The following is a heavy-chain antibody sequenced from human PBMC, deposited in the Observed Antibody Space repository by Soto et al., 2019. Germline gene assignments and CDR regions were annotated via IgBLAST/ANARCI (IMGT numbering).Heavy chain of an antibody. V-gene: IGHV4-31*03. J-gene: IGHJ5*02. CDR1: GDSIGGVGY. Sequence: ASETLSLTCTVSGDSIGGVGYWSWIRQFPGRGLEWIGCISSSGSTYYNPALNNRISLSLDTSQNQFSLKLLSVTAADTDIYYCARSGVTGIVIPSHWFDPWGQGTLVTVSS. D-gene: IGHD2-21*02. CDR3: ARSGVTGIVIPSHWFDP. CDR2: ISSSGST.